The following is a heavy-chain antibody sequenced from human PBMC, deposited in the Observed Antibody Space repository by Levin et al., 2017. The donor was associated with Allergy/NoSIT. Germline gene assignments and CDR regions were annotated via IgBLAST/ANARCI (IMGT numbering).Heavy chain of an antibody. CDR3: AKDLGHGYTYGADY. V-gene: IGHV3-30*18. J-gene: IGHJ4*02. CDR1: GFIFSNYA. D-gene: IGHD5-18*01. Sequence: LSLTCAASGFIFSNYAMHWVRQAPGKGLEWVAVISFDGSNKYYADSVKGRFTISRDNSKNTLYLQMNSLRAEDTAVYYCAKDLGHGYTYGADYWGQGTLVTVSS. CDR2: ISFDGSNK.